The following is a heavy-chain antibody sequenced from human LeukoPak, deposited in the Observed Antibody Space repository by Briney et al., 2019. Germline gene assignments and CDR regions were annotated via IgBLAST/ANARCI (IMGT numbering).Heavy chain of an antibody. Sequence: PGGSLRLSCAASGFTFSTYNMNWVRQAPGKGLEWVSSITSSSSYIFYADSVKGRSTISRDNAKNSLYLHMNSLRAEHTAVYYCARYSGTHRDLWGQGTLVTVSS. D-gene: IGHD1-26*01. CDR3: ARYSGTHRDL. V-gene: IGHV3-21*01. J-gene: IGHJ4*02. CDR2: ITSSSSYI. CDR1: GFTFSTYN.